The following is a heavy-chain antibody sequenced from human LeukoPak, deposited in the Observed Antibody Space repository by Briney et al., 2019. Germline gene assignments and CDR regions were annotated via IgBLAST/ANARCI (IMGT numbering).Heavy chain of an antibody. Sequence: GGSLRLSCAASGFTFINAWMSWVRQAPGKGLEWVGRIKSKTDRGTTDYAAPVKGRFTISRDDSKNTLYLQMNSLRADDTAVYYCARAYCTFDRCPIGSYWGQGTLVTVSS. D-gene: IGHD2-8*01. V-gene: IGHV3-15*05. J-gene: IGHJ4*02. CDR3: ARAYCTFDRCPIGSY. CDR1: GFTFINAW. CDR2: IKSKTDRGTT.